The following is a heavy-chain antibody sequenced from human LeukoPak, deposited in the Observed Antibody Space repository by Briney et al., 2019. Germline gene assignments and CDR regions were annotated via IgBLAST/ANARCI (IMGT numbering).Heavy chain of an antibody. Sequence: GGSLRLSCAASGFTFSSYAMSWVGQAPGKGLEWVSAISGSGGSTYYADSVKGRFTISRDNSKNTLYLQMNSLRAEDTAVYYCAKDLGLGRYFDWLSGLVDYWGQGTLVTVSS. J-gene: IGHJ4*02. V-gene: IGHV3-23*01. D-gene: IGHD3-9*01. CDR2: ISGSGGST. CDR1: GFTFSSYA. CDR3: AKDLGLGRYFDWLSGLVDY.